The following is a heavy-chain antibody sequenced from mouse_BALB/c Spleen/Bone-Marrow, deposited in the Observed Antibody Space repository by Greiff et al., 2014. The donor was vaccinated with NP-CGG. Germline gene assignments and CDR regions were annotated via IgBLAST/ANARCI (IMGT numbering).Heavy chain of an antibody. CDR3: ARDCTIVSWAWFAY. D-gene: IGHD1-1*01. Sequence: VQLQQSGPGLVAPSQSLSITCNVTGFSLTGYGVNWVRQPPGKGLEWLGMMWGDGSRDYNTTLNSSLSSSTANAKSKFSLKMNMLQTDDTSRYSCARDCTIVSWAWFAYWGQGTLVTVSA. CDR1: GFSLTGYG. J-gene: IGHJ3*01. CDR2: MWGDGSR. V-gene: IGHV2-6-7*01.